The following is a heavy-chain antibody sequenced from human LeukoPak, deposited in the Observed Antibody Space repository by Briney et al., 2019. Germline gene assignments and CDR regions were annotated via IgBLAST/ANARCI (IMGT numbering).Heavy chain of an antibody. Sequence: SQTLSLTCTVSGGSISSGSYYWSRIRQPAGKGLEWIGRIYTSGSTNYNPSLKSRVTISVDTSKNQFSLKLSSVTAADTAVYYCARGQPHGVFPSADYWGQGTLVTVSS. D-gene: IGHD3-10*01. V-gene: IGHV4-61*02. J-gene: IGHJ4*02. CDR2: IYTSGST. CDR3: ARGQPHGVFPSADY. CDR1: GGSISSGSYY.